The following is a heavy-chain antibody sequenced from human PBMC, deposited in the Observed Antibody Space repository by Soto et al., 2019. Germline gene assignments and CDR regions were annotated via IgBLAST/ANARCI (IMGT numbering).Heavy chain of an antibody. CDR1: GFTFSNYA. Sequence: PGVSLRLSCAASGFTFSNYAMHWVRQAPGKGLEWVALTSYDGNNEYYTDSVKGRFTISRDNSKNTLFLQMNSPRPEDTAVYYCAKDKGVFNWATSYFDYWGQGALVTVPQ. CDR2: TSYDGNNE. D-gene: IGHD1-1*01. J-gene: IGHJ4*02. CDR3: AKDKGVFNWATSYFDY. V-gene: IGHV3-30*18.